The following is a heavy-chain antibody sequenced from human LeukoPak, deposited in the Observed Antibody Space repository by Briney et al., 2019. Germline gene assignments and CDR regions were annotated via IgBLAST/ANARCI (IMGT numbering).Heavy chain of an antibody. CDR2: IIPTFGTA. Sequence: SVKVSCKASGGTFSSYAISWVRQAPGQGLEWMGGIIPTFGTANYAQKFQGRVTITTDESTSTAYMELSSLRSEDTAVYYCASLGKTGPRYYYYMDVWGKGTTVTVSS. CDR3: ASLGKTGPRYYYYMDV. CDR1: GGTFSSYA. J-gene: IGHJ6*03. V-gene: IGHV1-69*05.